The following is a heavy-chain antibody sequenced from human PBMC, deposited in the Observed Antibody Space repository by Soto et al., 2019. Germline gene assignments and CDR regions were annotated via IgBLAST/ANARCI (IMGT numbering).Heavy chain of an antibody. V-gene: IGHV1-8*01. CDR2: MNPNSGNT. CDR3: ARQTQGGCSGGSCHRIFDY. J-gene: IGHJ4*02. Sequence: QVQLVQSGAEVKKPGASVKVSCKASGYTFTSYDINWVRQATGQGLEWMGWMNPNSGNTGYAQKFQGRVTMTRNTXXSXAXXELSSLRSEDTAVYYCARQTQGGCSGGSCHRIFDYWGQGTLVTVSS. D-gene: IGHD2-15*01. CDR1: GYTFTSYD.